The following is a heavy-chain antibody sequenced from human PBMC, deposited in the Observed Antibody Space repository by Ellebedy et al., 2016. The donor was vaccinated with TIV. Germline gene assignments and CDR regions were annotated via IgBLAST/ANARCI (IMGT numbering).Heavy chain of an antibody. Sequence: GESLKISCAASGLSVSSKYMSWVRQAPGKGLEWVSAIFTSGSEHYTDSVKGRFTISRDNSKNTLYLQMNSLRAEDTAVYFCARDYYGSGSYQDYWGQGTLVTVSS. V-gene: IGHV3-66*01. CDR3: ARDYYGSGSYQDY. J-gene: IGHJ4*02. D-gene: IGHD3-10*01. CDR1: GLSVSSKY. CDR2: IFTSGSE.